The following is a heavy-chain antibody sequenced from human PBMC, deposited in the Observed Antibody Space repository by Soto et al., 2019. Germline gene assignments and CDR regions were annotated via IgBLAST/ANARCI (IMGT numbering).Heavy chain of an antibody. D-gene: IGHD1-26*01. Sequence: QITLKESGPTLVKPTQTLTLTCTFSGFSLSTSGVGVGWIRQPPGKALEWLALIYWDDDKRYSPSLKSRLTTPKDTSKDQVVLTMTNMDPVDTGTYYCAHTRGRTGPEGWAMDVWGQGTTVTVSS. J-gene: IGHJ6*02. CDR1: GFSLSTSGVG. CDR2: IYWDDDK. CDR3: AHTRGRTGPEGWAMDV. V-gene: IGHV2-5*02.